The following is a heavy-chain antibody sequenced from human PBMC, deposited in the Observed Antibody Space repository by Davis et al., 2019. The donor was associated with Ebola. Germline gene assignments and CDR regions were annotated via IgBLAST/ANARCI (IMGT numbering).Heavy chain of an antibody. J-gene: IGHJ4*02. CDR1: GFTVSSNY. V-gene: IGHV3-71*01. Sequence: GGSLRLSCAASGFTVSSNYMSWVRQAPRKGLEWVGFIRNKAYGGTTEYAASVKGRFTISRDDSGNIAYLQMNSLKIEDTAAYYCARESGGGIDYWGQGTLVTVSS. CDR3: ARESGGGIDY. CDR2: IRNKAYGGTT. D-gene: IGHD1-26*01.